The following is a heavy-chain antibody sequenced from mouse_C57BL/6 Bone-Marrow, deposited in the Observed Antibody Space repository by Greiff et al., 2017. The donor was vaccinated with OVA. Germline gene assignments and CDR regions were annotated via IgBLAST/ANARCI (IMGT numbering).Heavy chain of an antibody. D-gene: IGHD1-1*01. Sequence: VQLKESVAELVRPGASVKLSCTASGFNIKNTYMHWVKQRPEQGLEWIGRIDPANGNTKYAPKFQGKATITADTSSNTAYLQLSSLTSEDTALYYCARSYYGPYYFDYWGQGTTLTVSS. J-gene: IGHJ2*01. V-gene: IGHV14-3*01. CDR3: ARSYYGPYYFDY. CDR2: IDPANGNT. CDR1: GFNIKNTY.